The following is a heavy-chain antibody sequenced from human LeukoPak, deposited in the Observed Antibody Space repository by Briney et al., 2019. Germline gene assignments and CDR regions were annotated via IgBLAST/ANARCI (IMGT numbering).Heavy chain of an antibody. D-gene: IGHD6-13*01. J-gene: IGHJ4*02. V-gene: IGHV1-2*06. CDR1: GYTFTGYY. Sequence: ASVKVSGKASGYTFTGYYTHWVRQAPGQGLEWMGRMNPDSGDTNYAQKFTGRVAMTRDTSISTAYMELSSLRSDDTAVYYCARGAAVGQTRDYWGQGTLVTVSS. CDR2: MNPDSGDT. CDR3: ARGAAVGQTRDY.